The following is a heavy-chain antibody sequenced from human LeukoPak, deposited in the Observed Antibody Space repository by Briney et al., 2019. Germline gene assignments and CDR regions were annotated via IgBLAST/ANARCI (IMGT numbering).Heavy chain of an antibody. CDR1: GYTFTSYG. CDR2: ISAYNSNT. D-gene: IGHD3-10*01. CDR3: AREERQYGSGQGGDY. V-gene: IGHV1-18*01. Sequence: ASVKVSCMASGYTFTSYGISWVRQAPGQGLEWMGWISAYNSNTNYAQKLQGRVTMTTDTSTSTAYMELRSLRSDDTAVYYCAREERQYGSGQGGDYWGQGTLVTVSS. J-gene: IGHJ4*02.